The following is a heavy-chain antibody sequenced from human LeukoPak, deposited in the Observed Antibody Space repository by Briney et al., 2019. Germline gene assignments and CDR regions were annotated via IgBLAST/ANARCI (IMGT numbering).Heavy chain of an antibody. CDR1: GFTFVSYG. Sequence: GGSLRLSCAASGFTFVSYGMHWVRQAPGKGLEWVTFIRYDGSDKDYADSVKGRFTISRYNSKNTLYLQMNSLRREDTAVYYCAKEAHFLYGGKRDYYFDYWGQGTLVTVSS. CDR2: IRYDGSDK. J-gene: IGHJ4*02. D-gene: IGHD4-23*01. V-gene: IGHV3-30*02. CDR3: AKEAHFLYGGKRDYYFDY.